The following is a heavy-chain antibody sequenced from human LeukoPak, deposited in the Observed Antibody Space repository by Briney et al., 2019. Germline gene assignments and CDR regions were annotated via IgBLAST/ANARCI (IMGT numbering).Heavy chain of an antibody. CDR1: GFTFSSYE. CDR3: ARDRYSTLDDMVRGAFDP. V-gene: IGHV3-48*03. D-gene: IGHD3-10*01. Sequence: GGSLRLSCAASGFTFSSYEMNWVRQAPGKGLEWVSYISSSGSTIYYADSVKGRFTTSRDNAKNSLYLQMNSLRAEDTAVYYCARDRYSTLDDMVRGAFDPWGQGTLVTVSS. CDR2: ISSSGSTI. J-gene: IGHJ5*02.